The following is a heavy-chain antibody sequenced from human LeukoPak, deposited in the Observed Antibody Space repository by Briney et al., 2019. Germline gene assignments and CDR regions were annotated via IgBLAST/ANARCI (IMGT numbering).Heavy chain of an antibody. V-gene: IGHV4-59*01. J-gene: IGHJ4*02. Sequence: SETLSLTCAVYGGSFSGYYWSWIRQPPGKGLEWIGYIYYSGSTNYNPSLKSRVTISVDTSKNQFSLKLSSVTAADTAVYYCARGYSSGWPRIDYWGQGTLVTVSS. D-gene: IGHD6-19*01. CDR3: ARGYSSGWPRIDY. CDR1: GGSFSGYY. CDR2: IYYSGST.